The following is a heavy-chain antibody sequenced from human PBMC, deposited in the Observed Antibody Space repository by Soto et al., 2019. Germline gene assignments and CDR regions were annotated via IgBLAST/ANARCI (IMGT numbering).Heavy chain of an antibody. CDR2: FYHAGSP. CDR3: ARASSFRGDFDF. Sequence: XETLSLTCSVSGCSIRSSSWWTWLRQSPGKGLEWIGEFYHAGSPHYNPSFQSRVTISADTSKNLFSLRLTSVTAADTAIYYCARASSFRGDFDFWGQGTAVTVSS. J-gene: IGHJ3*01. V-gene: IGHV4-4*02. D-gene: IGHD2-21*01. CDR1: GCSIRSSSW.